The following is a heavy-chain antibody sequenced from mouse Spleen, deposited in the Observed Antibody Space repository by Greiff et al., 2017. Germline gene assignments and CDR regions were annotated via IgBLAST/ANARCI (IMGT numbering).Heavy chain of an antibody. CDR1: GFNIKDDY. Sequence: VQLQQSGAELARPGASVKLSCTASGFNIKDDYMHWVKQRPEQGLEWIGWIDPENGDTEYASKFQGKATITADTSSNTAYLQLSSLTSEDTAVYYCTTGGPRNYWGQGTTLTVSS. V-gene: IGHV14-4*01. CDR3: TTGGPRNY. CDR2: IDPENGDT. J-gene: IGHJ2*01.